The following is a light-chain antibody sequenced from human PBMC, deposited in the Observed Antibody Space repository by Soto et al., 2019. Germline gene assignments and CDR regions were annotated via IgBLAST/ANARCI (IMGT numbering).Light chain of an antibody. J-gene: IGLJ1*01. CDR1: SSDVGGYND. CDR3: CSYAGSYTFV. Sequence: QSVLTQPRSVSGSPGQSVTISCTGTSSDVGGYNDVSWYQQHPGKVPKLMIYDVTKRPSGVPDRFSGSKSGNTASLTISGLQAEDEADYYCCSYAGSYTFVFGTGTKLTVL. CDR2: DVT. V-gene: IGLV2-11*01.